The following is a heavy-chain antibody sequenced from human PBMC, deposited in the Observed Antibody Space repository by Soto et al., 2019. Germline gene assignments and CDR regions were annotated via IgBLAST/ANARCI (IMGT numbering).Heavy chain of an antibody. D-gene: IGHD6-6*01. Sequence: QVQLQESGPGLVKPSETLSLTCTVSGGSISSYYWSWIRQPAGKGLEWIGRIYTSGSTNYNPSLKSRVTMSVDTSKNQVSLKLSSVTAADTAVYYCARVDGDSSSLRWFDPWGQGTLVTVSS. CDR2: IYTSGST. V-gene: IGHV4-4*07. J-gene: IGHJ5*02. CDR1: GGSISSYY. CDR3: ARVDGDSSSLRWFDP.